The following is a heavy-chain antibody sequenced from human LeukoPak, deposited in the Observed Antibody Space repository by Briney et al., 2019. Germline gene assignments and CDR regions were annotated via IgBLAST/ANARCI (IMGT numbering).Heavy chain of an antibody. Sequence: GGSLRLSCVASGFTFRDYWMTWVRQAPGKGLEWVANIKEDGSQINHVDSVKGRFTISRDNAKNSLYLQMNSLRVEDTAVYYCAKDLAFTAGKEYWGQGTLVTVSS. V-gene: IGHV3-7*04. CDR1: GFTFRDYW. CDR2: IKEDGSQI. J-gene: IGHJ4*02. D-gene: IGHD2-15*01. CDR3: AKDLAFTAGKEY.